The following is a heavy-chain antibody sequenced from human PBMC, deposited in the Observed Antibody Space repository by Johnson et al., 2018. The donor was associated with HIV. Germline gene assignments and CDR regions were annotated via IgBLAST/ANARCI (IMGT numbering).Heavy chain of an antibody. V-gene: IGHV3-30*02. CDR1: GFTFSKYG. CDR3: ARNGLIPAAKGVAFDI. D-gene: IGHD2-2*01. Sequence: QVQLVESGGGVVQPGGSLRLSCVTSGFTFSKYGMHWVRQAPGKGLEWVTFIQFDGSHKYYADSVKGRFAISRDSSKNTLYLQMNSLRAEDTAVYYCARNGLIPAAKGVAFDIWGQGTMVTVSS. CDR2: IQFDGSHK. J-gene: IGHJ3*02.